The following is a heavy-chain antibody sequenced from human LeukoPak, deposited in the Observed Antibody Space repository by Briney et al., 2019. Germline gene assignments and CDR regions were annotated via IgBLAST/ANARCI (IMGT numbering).Heavy chain of an antibody. V-gene: IGHV1-2*02. CDR3: ARDRDYYDSSGYLAG. J-gene: IGHJ4*02. Sequence: ASVKVSCKASGYTFTGYYMHWVRQAPGQGLEWMGWINPNSGGTNYAQKFQGRVTMTRDTSISTAYMELSRLRSDDTAVYYCARDRDYYDSSGYLAGWGQGTLVTVSS. CDR2: INPNSGGT. CDR1: GYTFTGYY. D-gene: IGHD3-22*01.